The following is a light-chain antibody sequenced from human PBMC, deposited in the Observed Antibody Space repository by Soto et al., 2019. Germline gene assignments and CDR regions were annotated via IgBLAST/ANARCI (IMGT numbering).Light chain of an antibody. CDR1: QSINSY. CDR3: QQSFRTPRT. J-gene: IGKJ1*01. CDR2: GAS. Sequence: DIQMTQSPSSLSASVGDRVTITCRASQSINSYLNWYQQKPGKGPRLLIYGASDLQTGVPSRFSGSGSRTDFTLTISSLRPEDFATYFCQQSFRTPRTFGQGTTVEIK. V-gene: IGKV1-39*01.